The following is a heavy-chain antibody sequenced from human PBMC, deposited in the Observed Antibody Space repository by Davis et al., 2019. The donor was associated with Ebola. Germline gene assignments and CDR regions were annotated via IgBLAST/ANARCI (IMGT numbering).Heavy chain of an antibody. V-gene: IGHV1-18*04. CDR3: ARAPNYDVLTGTSSYYFDY. Sequence: ASVKVSCKSSGYTFTSYGLVWVRQAPGLGLEWMGWISGFNTNTNFAQKFQGRVTVSKDTSTNKAYMDLRSLTSEDTAIYYCARAPNYDVLTGTSSYYFDYGGQGTLVTVSS. J-gene: IGHJ4*02. CDR2: ISGFNTNT. CDR1: GYTFTSYG. D-gene: IGHD3-9*01.